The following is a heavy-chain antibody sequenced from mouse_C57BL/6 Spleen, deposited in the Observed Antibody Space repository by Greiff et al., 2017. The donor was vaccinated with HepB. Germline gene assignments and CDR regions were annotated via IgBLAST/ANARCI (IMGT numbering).Heavy chain of an antibody. CDR1: GYTFTSYW. D-gene: IGHD2-1*01. CDR3: ARHYGNYLYYFDY. CDR2: IYPSDSET. V-gene: IGHV1-61*01. J-gene: IGHJ2*01. Sequence: VQLQQPGAELVRPGSSVKLSCKASGYTFTSYWMDWVKQRPGQGLEWIGNIYPSDSETHYNQKFKDKATLTVDKSSSTAYMQLSSLTSEDSAVYYCARHYGNYLYYFDYWGQGTTLTVSS.